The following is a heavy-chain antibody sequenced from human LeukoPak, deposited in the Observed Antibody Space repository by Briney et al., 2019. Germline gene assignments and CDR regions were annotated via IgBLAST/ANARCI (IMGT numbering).Heavy chain of an antibody. CDR2: ISYDGNNK. CDR1: GFTFSSYA. V-gene: IGHV3-30-3*01. CDR3: AREAAPQVGSSWIDY. D-gene: IGHD6-13*01. Sequence: PGGSLRLSCAASGFTFSSYAMHWVRQAPGKGLEWVAVISYDGNNKYYADSMKGRFTISRDNSKNTLYLQMNSLRAEDTAVYYCAREAAPQVGSSWIDYWGQGTLVTVSS. J-gene: IGHJ4*02.